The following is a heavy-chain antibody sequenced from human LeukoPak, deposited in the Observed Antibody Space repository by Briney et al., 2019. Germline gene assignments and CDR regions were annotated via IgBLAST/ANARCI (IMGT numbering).Heavy chain of an antibody. J-gene: IGHJ4*02. CDR1: GFTFSSYA. CDR2: ISGSGGST. V-gene: IGHV3-23*01. D-gene: IGHD3-22*01. Sequence: GGSLRLSCAASGFTFSSYAMSWVRQAPGKGLEWVSAISGSGGSTYYADSVKGRFTISRDNSKNTLYLQMNSLGAEDTAVYYCATLIGYDSSGYYGIDYWGQGTLVTVSS. CDR3: ATLIGYDSSGYYGIDY.